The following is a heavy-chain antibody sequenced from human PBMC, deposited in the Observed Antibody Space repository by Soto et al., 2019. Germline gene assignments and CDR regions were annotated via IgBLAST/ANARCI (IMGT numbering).Heavy chain of an antibody. V-gene: IGHV4-31*03. CDR3: AASTVTRQAGLTFDY. D-gene: IGHD4-17*01. J-gene: IGHJ4*02. CDR1: GGSISSGGYY. CDR2: IYYSGST. Sequence: QVQLQESGPGLVKPSQTLSLTCTVSGGSISSGGYYWSWIRQHPGKGLEWIGYIYYSGSTYYNPSLKSRVTISVDQSKNQFSLKLSSVNAADTAVYYCAASTVTRQAGLTFDYWGQGTLVIVSS.